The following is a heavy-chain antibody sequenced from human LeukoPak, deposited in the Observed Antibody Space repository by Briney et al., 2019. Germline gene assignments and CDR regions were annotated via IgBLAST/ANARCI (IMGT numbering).Heavy chain of an antibody. Sequence: SETLSLTCTVSGGSISSSSYYWGWIRQPPGKGLEWIGSIYYSGSTYSNPSLKTRVTISVDTSKNQFSLKLTSVTAADTAVYYCARQYYDISAGAFDIWGQGTMVTVSS. D-gene: IGHD3-9*01. CDR3: ARQYYDISAGAFDI. CDR2: IYYSGST. CDR1: GGSISSSSYY. V-gene: IGHV4-39*01. J-gene: IGHJ3*02.